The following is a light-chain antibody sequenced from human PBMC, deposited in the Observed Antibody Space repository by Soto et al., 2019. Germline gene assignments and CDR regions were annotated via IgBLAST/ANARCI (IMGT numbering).Light chain of an antibody. CDR3: QHYDVYPYT. J-gene: IGKJ2*01. V-gene: IGKV1-5*03. CDR2: QAS. Sequence: DIPMTQSPSTLSASVGDRVTMTCRASQSVSNWVAWYQQKPGKVPKLLIFQASTLETGVPSRFSGSGSGTEFTLSISSLQPDDFATYFCQHYDVYPYTFGQGTKLEIQ. CDR1: QSVSNW.